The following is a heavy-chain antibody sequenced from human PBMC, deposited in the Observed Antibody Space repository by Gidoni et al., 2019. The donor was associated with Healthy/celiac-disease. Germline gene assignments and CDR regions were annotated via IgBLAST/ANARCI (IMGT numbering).Heavy chain of an antibody. D-gene: IGHD6-19*01. V-gene: IGHV3-23*01. CDR2: ISGSGGST. Sequence: EVQLLESGGGLVQPGGSLRLSCAASGFPFSSYAMSWVRQAPGKGLEWVSAISGSGGSTYYADSVKGRFTISRDNSKNTLYLQMNSLRAEDTAVYYCAKDREWLVSYFDYWGQGTLVTVSS. J-gene: IGHJ4*02. CDR3: AKDREWLVSYFDY. CDR1: GFPFSSYA.